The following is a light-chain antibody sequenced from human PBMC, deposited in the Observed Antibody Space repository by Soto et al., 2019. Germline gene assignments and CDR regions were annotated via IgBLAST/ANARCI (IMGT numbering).Light chain of an antibody. J-gene: IGLJ1*01. Sequence: QSVLTQPASVSGSPGQSITISCTGTSSDVGSYDLVSWYQQYPGKAPKLMIYEASERPSGVSYRFSGSKSTNTASLTISGLQAEDEADYYCCSYAGDSTYVFXTGTKLTVL. CDR2: EAS. CDR3: CSYAGDSTYV. V-gene: IGLV2-23*01. CDR1: SSDVGSYDL.